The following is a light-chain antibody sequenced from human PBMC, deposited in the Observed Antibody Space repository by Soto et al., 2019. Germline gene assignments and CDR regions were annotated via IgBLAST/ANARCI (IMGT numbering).Light chain of an antibody. CDR2: EGS. Sequence: QSALTQPASVSGSPGQSITISCTGTSSDVGSHNLVSWYQQHPDRAHKLMIYEGSKRPSGVSNRFSGSKSGNTASLTISGLQAEDEADYFCCSYAGSSTYIFGSGTKVTVL. J-gene: IGLJ1*01. V-gene: IGLV2-23*01. CDR3: CSYAGSSTYI. CDR1: SSDVGSHNL.